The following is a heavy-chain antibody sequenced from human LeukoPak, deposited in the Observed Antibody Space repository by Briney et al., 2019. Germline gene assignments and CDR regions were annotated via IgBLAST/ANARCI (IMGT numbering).Heavy chain of an antibody. CDR2: MNVDSGGT. CDR1: GHIFSDYY. CDR3: ARDSKVTATSFDS. J-gene: IGHJ4*02. Sequence: ASVKVSCKASGHIFSDYYMHWVRQAPGQGLEWMGWMNVDSGGTKYAQKFQGRVTMTRDTSVSTAFMDLTRLTSDDTAVYYCARDSKVTATSFDSWGQGTLVTVSS. D-gene: IGHD2-21*02. V-gene: IGHV1-2*02.